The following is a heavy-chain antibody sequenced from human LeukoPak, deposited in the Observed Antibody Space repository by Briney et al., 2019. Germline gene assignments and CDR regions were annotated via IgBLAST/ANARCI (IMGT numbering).Heavy chain of an antibody. CDR1: GDSISSRSYY. CDR2: MYYSGST. J-gene: IGHJ4*02. D-gene: IGHD1-26*01. Sequence: SETLSLTCTVSGDSISSRSYYWGWIRQPPGKGLEWIGTMYYSGSTNYNPSLKSRVTISVDTSKNQFSLNLSSVTAADTAVYYCARPGRSGGYSAFEYWGQGTLVTVSS. CDR3: ARPGRSGGYSAFEY. V-gene: IGHV4-39*01.